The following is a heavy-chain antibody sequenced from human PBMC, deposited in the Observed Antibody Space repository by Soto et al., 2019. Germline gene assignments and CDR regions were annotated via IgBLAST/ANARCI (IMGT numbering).Heavy chain of an antibody. V-gene: IGHV3-23*01. J-gene: IGHJ3*02. CDR3: AKGGYHSLFDI. CDR2: ISGSGGRT. D-gene: IGHD6-13*01. Sequence: LRLSCXGSWFPFSSYAIIWVLQTSGKGLEWVSGISGSGGRTYYADSVKGRFTISRYNSNKTMSLQMHILRVEDTAVYFCAKGGYHSLFDIWGQRTMVNV. CDR1: WFPFSSYA.